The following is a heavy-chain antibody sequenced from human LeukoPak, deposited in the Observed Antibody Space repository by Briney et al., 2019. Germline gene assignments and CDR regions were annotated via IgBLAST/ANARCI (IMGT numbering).Heavy chain of an antibody. Sequence: PSETLSLTCSLWVASRSIYYWSGIRHFPGKAIKGIWYISYRGSTNFNSSLNMQVTESLDTSKNQFSLTVSSVTAADTAVYYCARHRQYDTDAFDIWGQGTMVTVSS. V-gene: IGHV4-59*08. CDR3: ARHRQYDTDAFDI. J-gene: IGHJ3*02. CDR1: VASRSIYY. CDR2: ISYRGST. D-gene: IGHD3-22*01.